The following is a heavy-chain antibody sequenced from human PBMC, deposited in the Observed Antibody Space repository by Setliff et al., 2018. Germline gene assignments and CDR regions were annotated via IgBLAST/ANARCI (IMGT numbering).Heavy chain of an antibody. CDR3: ARLALTGYDSSGYYYALEYYYYMDV. Sequence: PGGSLRLSCATSGFTFSSYAMSWVRQAPGKGLEWVSAMSASGTRYYADSVKGRFTISRDNANQSLYLQMNSLRAEDTAVYYCARLALTGYDSSGYYYALEYYYYMDVWGKGTTVTVSS. D-gene: IGHD3-22*01. V-gene: IGHV3-23*01. CDR2: MSASGTR. CDR1: GFTFSSYA. J-gene: IGHJ6*03.